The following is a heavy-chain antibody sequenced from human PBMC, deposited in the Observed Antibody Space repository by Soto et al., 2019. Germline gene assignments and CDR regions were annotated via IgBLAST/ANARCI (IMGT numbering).Heavy chain of an antibody. V-gene: IGHV3-53*01. D-gene: IGHD3-10*01. CDR1: GFTVSSKY. CDR2: IYSGGST. Sequence: EVQLVESGGGLIQPGGSLRLSCEVSGFTVSSKYMSWVRQAPGKGLEWVSSIYSGGSTFYAESVKGRFTISRDNSKNTLYLQMNSLGAEDTAMYYCARGDSVFDCWGLGTLVTVSS. CDR3: ARGDSVFDC. J-gene: IGHJ4*02.